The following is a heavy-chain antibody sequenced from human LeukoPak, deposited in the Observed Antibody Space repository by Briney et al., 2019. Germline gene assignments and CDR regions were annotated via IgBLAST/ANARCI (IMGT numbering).Heavy chain of an antibody. V-gene: IGHV4-38-2*02. D-gene: IGHD6-19*01. CDR3: ASLLAVEKGFDY. CDR2: IYQSGST. CDR1: GGSITSGYY. Sequence: PSETLSLTCTVSGGSITSGYYWGWIRQPPGKGLEWIGYIYQSGSTYYNPSLKSRVTISLDRSKNQFSLKLSSVTAADTAVYYCASLLAVEKGFDYWGQGTLVTVSS. J-gene: IGHJ4*02.